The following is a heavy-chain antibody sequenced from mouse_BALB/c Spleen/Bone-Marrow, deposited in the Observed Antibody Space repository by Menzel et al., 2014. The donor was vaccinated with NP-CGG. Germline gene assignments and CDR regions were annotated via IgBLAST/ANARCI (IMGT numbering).Heavy chain of an antibody. J-gene: IGHJ2*01. D-gene: IGHD1-2*01. CDR3: AREDITTAFCDY. CDR1: GYTFTDYT. V-gene: IGHV1-4*02. Sequence: VQLQQSASELARPGASVRLSCRASGYTFTDYTMQWVKQRPGQGLEWIGYIVPRGGYTDYNQKFKDKTTLTADKSSSTAYMQLSRLTYENSAVYYCAREDITTAFCDYWGQGTTLTVSS. CDR2: IVPRGGYT.